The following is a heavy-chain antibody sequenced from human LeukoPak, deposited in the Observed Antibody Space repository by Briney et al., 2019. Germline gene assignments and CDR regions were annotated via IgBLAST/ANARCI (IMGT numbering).Heavy chain of an antibody. Sequence: ASVKVSCKASGYTFTSYGISWARQAPGQGLEWMGWISAYNGNTNYAQKLQGRVTMTTDTSTSTAYMELRSLRSDDTAVYYCARDPRRMRSTYFYDSSGYYPLDYWGQGTLVTVSS. V-gene: IGHV1-18*01. CDR1: GYTFTSYG. J-gene: IGHJ4*02. D-gene: IGHD3-22*01. CDR3: ARDPRRMRSTYFYDSSGYYPLDY. CDR2: ISAYNGNT.